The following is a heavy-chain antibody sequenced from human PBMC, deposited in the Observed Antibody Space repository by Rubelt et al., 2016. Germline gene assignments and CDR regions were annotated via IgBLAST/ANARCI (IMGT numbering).Heavy chain of an antibody. D-gene: IGHD6-19*01. J-gene: IGHJ5*02. CDR3: ARVIWGSGWSNNWFDP. CDR2: INAGNGNT. V-gene: IGHV1-3*01. CDR1: GYSFTTYS. Sequence: QVQLVQSGAEVKKPGASVKVSCKAAGYSFTTYSIHWVRQAPGQRLEWMGWINAGNGNTKYSQKFQGRVTITRDTSASTAYMELSSLRSEDTAVYYCARVIWGSGWSNNWFDPWGQGTLVIVSS.